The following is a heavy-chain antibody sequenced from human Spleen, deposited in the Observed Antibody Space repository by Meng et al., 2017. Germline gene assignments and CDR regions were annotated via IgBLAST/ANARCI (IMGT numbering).Heavy chain of an antibody. V-gene: IGHV3-23*01. CDR1: GLSFTDAW. J-gene: IGHJ2*01. CDR2: ISGGGGYT. CDR3: AKVTVVSDWYFDL. D-gene: IGHD4-23*01. Sequence: GESLKISCVASGLSFTDAWMSWVRQAPGKGLEWVSSISGGGGYTFYADSVKGRFTISRDDSKNTLFLQMNSLRAEDTAVYCCAKVTVVSDWYFDLWGRGTLVTVSS.